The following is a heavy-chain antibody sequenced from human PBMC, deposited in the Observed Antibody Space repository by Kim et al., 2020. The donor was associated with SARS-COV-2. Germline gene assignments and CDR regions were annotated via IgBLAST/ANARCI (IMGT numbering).Heavy chain of an antibody. Sequence: GGSLRLSCAASGFTFSSYGMHWVRQAPGKGLEWVAVISYDGSNKYYADSVKGRFTISRDNSKNTLYLQMNSLRAEDTAVYYCAKDGGWYLGGAFDIWGQGTMVTVSS. V-gene: IGHV3-30*18. CDR1: GFTFSSYG. CDR2: ISYDGSNK. J-gene: IGHJ3*02. CDR3: AKDGGWYLGGAFDI. D-gene: IGHD6-19*01.